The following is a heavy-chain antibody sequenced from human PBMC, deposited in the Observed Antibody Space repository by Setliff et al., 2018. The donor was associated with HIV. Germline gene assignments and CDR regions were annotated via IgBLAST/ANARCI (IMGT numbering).Heavy chain of an antibody. V-gene: IGHV4-38-2*02. CDR3: ARDPPLITYGPDHPFDI. Sequence: SETMSLTCAVSGYSISSGYYWGWIRQPPGKGLEWIGSIYLGGTTYYNPSLRSRVTISEDTSKNQFSLTLTSVTAADTAVYYCARDPPLITYGPDHPFDIWGQGTMVTVSS. D-gene: IGHD3-10*01. CDR2: IYLGGTT. J-gene: IGHJ3*02. CDR1: GYSISSGYY.